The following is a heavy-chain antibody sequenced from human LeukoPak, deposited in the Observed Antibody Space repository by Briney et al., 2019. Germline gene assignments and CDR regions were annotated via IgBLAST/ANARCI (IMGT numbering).Heavy chain of an antibody. V-gene: IGHV1-2*02. CDR1: GYTFTGYY. D-gene: IGHD3-22*01. Sequence: PGASVKVSCKASGYTFTGYYMHWVRQAPGQGLEWMGWINPNSGGTNYAQKFQGRVTITRDTSISTAYMELSRLRSDDTAVYYCARLYYYDSSGYYDPFDYWGKGTLVNVSP. CDR2: INPNSGGT. CDR3: ARLYYYDSSGYYDPFDY. J-gene: IGHJ4*02.